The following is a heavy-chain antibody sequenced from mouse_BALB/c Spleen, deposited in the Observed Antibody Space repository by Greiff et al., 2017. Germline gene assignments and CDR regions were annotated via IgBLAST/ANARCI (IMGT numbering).Heavy chain of an antibody. V-gene: IGHV1S16*01. CDR3: TKDSSGYVDFDY. J-gene: IGHJ2*01. D-gene: IGHD3-2*01. CDR1: GYTFTSYW. CDR2: INPSNGGT. Sequence: QVQLKQSGAELMKPGASVKISCKASGYTFTSYWMHWVKLRPGQGFEWIGEINPSNGGTNYNEKFKRKATLTVDKSSSTAYMQLSSLTSEDSAVYYCTKDSSGYVDFDYWGQGTTLTVSS.